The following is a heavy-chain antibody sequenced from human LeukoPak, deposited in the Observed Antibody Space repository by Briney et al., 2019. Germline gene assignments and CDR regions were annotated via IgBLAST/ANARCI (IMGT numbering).Heavy chain of an antibody. CDR2: INHSGST. D-gene: IGHD2-21*02. Sequence: PSETLSLTCAVYGETFSGHYWRWIRQPPGKGLEWIGEINHSGSTTYNPSLESRVTISVDTSKNQFSLKLNSISAADTAIYYCARQLVTARYFQYWGQGTLVTVSS. CDR3: ARQLVTARYFQY. J-gene: IGHJ1*01. V-gene: IGHV4-34*01. CDR1: GETFSGHY.